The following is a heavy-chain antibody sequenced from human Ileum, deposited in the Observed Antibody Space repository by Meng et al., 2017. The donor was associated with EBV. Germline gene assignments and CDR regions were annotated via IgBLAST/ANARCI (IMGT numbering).Heavy chain of an antibody. Sequence: QVHLLQSGPAVKKPGXSVRVTCKASGYTFGSYGICWVRQAPGQGLEWMGWFVNYVDTYPAPKFQGRVTMTTDTHTNTAFMELRSLTSDDTAVYYCASGTPGRSYCDYWGQGTLVTVSS. J-gene: IGHJ4*02. D-gene: IGHD2-15*01. CDR2: FVNYVDT. CDR3: ASGTPGRSYCDY. CDR1: GYTFGSYG. V-gene: IGHV1-18*01.